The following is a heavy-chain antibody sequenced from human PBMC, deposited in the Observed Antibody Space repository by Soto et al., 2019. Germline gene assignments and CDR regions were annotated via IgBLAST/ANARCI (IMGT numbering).Heavy chain of an antibody. V-gene: IGHV3-49*03. Sequence: GGSLRLSCTASGFTFGDYAMSWFRQAPGKGLEWVGFIRSKAYGGTTEYAASVKGRFTISRDDSKSIAYLQMNSLKTEDTAVYYRTRGETPTYYDFWSGDYFGYWGQGTLVTVSS. J-gene: IGHJ4*02. CDR3: TRGETPTYYDFWSGDYFGY. D-gene: IGHD3-3*01. CDR2: IRSKAYGGTT. CDR1: GFTFGDYA.